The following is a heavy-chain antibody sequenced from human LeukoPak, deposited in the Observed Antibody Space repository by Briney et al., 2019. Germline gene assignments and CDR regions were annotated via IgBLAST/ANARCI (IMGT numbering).Heavy chain of an antibody. J-gene: IGHJ3*02. D-gene: IGHD6-13*01. V-gene: IGHV4-39*07. CDR3: ARDIRTYRHNISDSSSWYTRDDAFDI. CDR1: GGSISSSSYY. CDR2: IYYSGST. Sequence: PSETLSLTCTVSGGSISSSSYYWGWIRQPPGKGLEWIGSIYYSGSTSYNPPLKSRVTISVDTSKNQFSLKLSSVTAADTAVYYCARDIRTYRHNISDSSSWYTRDDAFDIWGQGTVVTVSS.